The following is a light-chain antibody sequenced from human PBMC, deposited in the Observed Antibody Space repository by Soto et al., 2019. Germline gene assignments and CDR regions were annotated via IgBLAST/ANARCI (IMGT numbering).Light chain of an antibody. J-gene: IGKJ5*01. V-gene: IGKV3-20*01. CDR1: QSLTRN. CDR3: QQYGSSPIT. Sequence: EIVMTQSPATLSVSPGERVTLSCRASQSLTRNLAWYQQKPGQAPRLLIYGASSRATGIPDRFSGSGSGTDFTLTISRLEPEDFAVYYCQQYGSSPITFGQGTRLEIK. CDR2: GAS.